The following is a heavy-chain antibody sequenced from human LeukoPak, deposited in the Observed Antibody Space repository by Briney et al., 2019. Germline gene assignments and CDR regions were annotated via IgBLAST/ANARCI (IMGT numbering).Heavy chain of an antibody. V-gene: IGHV3-21*01. Sequence: GGSLRLSCAASGFTFSSYSMNWVRQAPGKGLEWVSSISSSSSYIYYADSVKGRFTISRDNAKNSLYLQMNSLRAEDTAVYYWARDFRSEARPVYYFDSWGQGTLVTVSP. CDR2: ISSSSSYI. CDR3: ARDFRSEARPVYYFDS. D-gene: IGHD6-6*01. CDR1: GFTFSSYS. J-gene: IGHJ4*02.